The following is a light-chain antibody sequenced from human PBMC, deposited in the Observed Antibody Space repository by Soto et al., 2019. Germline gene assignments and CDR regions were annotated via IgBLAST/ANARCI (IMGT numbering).Light chain of an antibody. CDR1: QSVTWY. CDR3: QQRTNWLT. CDR2: DAT. V-gene: IGKV3-11*01. Sequence: EIVLTQSPATLSLSPGERATLSCRASQSVTWYLAWYQQKPGQAPRLLIYDATNRATGIPARFSGSGSGTDFTLTIRSQDPEDFAVYYCQQRTNWLTFGGGTRVEI. J-gene: IGKJ4*01.